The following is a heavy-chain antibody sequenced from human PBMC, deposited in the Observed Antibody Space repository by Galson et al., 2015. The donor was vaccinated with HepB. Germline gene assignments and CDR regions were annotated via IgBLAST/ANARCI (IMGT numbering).Heavy chain of an antibody. Sequence: SLRLSCAASGFSVSRYYMNWVRQAPGKGLEWVSVIYSGGSTYYADSVKGRFTISRDNSKNMVYLQMNNLRAEDSALYYCAREQWYYMDFWGKGTTVTVSS. CDR2: IYSGGST. V-gene: IGHV3-53*01. J-gene: IGHJ6*03. D-gene: IGHD6-19*01. CDR3: AREQWYYMDF. CDR1: GFSVSRYY.